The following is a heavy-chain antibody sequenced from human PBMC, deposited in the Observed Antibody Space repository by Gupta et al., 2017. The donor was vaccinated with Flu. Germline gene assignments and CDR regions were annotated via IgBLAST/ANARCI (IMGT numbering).Heavy chain of an antibody. V-gene: IGHV1-2*02. Sequence: QVQLVQSGAEVKKPGASVKVSCKASGYTFTGQYMHWVRQAPGQGLEWMGWINPNSGGTNYAQKFQGRVTMTSDTSISTAYMELSRLTSDDTAVYYCARVSSVWYGEFDYWGQGTLVTVSS. CDR3: ARVSSVWYGEFDY. D-gene: IGHD6-19*01. J-gene: IGHJ4*02. CDR2: INPNSGGT. CDR1: GYTFTGQY.